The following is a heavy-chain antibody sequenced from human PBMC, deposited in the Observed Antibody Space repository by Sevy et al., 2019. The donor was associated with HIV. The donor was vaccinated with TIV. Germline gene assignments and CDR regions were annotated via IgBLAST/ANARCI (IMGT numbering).Heavy chain of an antibody. J-gene: IGHJ5*02. V-gene: IGHV4-30-2*01. CDR3: ARRIAAASDWFDP. Sequence: SETLSLTCAVSGGSISSGGYSWSWIRQRPGKGLEWIRYIYHSGSTYYNPSLKSRVTISVDRSKNQFSLKLSSVTAADTAVYYSARRIAAASDWFDPWGQGTLVTVSS. CDR2: IYHSGST. CDR1: GGSISSGGYS. D-gene: IGHD6-13*01.